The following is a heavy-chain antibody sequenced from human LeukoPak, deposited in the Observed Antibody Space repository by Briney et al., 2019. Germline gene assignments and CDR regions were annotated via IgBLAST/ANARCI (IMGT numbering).Heavy chain of an antibody. CDR1: GYTFTSYG. J-gene: IGHJ6*03. D-gene: IGHD6-6*01. CDR3: ARYSSSSPLVYYCYMDV. CDR2: ISAYNGDT. V-gene: IGHV1-18*01. Sequence: ASGKVSCKASGYTFTSYGISWVRQAPGQGVEWMGWISAYNGDTNYAQELPGRVTMTTDTSPSTAYMELRSLRSDHTAVYYCARYSSSSPLVYYCYMDVWGKGTTVTVSS.